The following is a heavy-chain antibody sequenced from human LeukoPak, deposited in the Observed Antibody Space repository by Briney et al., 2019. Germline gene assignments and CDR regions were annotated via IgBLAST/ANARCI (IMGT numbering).Heavy chain of an antibody. CDR2: INHSGST. CDR3: ARASTYFGSGRDGGHMAV. CDR1: GGSFSGYY. V-gene: IGHV4-34*01. D-gene: IGHD3-10*01. Sequence: PSETLSLTCAVYGGSFSGYYWSWIRQPPGKGLEWIGEINHSGSTNYNPSLKSRVTISVDTSKNQFSLKLSSVTAADTAVYYCARASTYFGSGRDGGHMAVWGKGTTVIVSS. J-gene: IGHJ6*03.